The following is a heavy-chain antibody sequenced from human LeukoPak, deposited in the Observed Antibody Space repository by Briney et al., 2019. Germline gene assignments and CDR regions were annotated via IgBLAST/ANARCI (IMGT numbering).Heavy chain of an antibody. CDR2: IKQDGSDK. Sequence: GGSLRLSCAASGFTFSSYWMTRVRQAPGKGLEWVASIKQDGSDKNYVDSVKGRFTISRDNAKNSLYLQMNSLRDEDTAVYYCARTRLSSDCWGQGTLVTVSS. V-gene: IGHV3-7*01. CDR3: ARTRLSSDC. J-gene: IGHJ4*02. CDR1: GFTFSSYW. D-gene: IGHD2/OR15-2a*01.